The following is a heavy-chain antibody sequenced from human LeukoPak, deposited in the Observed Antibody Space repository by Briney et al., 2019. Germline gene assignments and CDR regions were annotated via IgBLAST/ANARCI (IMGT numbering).Heavy chain of an antibody. CDR1: GGSISSGRYY. J-gene: IGHJ4*02. Sequence: SETLTLTCTVSGGSISSGRYYWGWIRQSPERGLEWIGSVYYSGSTYYSPSLKSRITVSVDTSKNQFSLKLSSVTAADTAVYYCARSSSITMMFDYWGQGTLVTVSS. CDR3: ARSSSITMMFDY. V-gene: IGHV4-39*07. CDR2: VYYSGST. D-gene: IGHD3-22*01.